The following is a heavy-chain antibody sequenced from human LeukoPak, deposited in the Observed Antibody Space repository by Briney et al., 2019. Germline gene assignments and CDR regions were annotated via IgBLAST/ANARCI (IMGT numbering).Heavy chain of an antibody. D-gene: IGHD3-3*01. J-gene: IGHJ6*02. V-gene: IGHV3-74*01. CDR1: GFTFIRYW. Sequence: GRSLRLSCAASGFTFIRYWMHWFRQAPGKGLEWVSRINNDGRSASYADSVKGRFTISRANAKNTLYLQMSSLRAEDTAIYYCTRGGSRFLEWFSSTYSGMDVWGQGTTVTVSS. CDR3: TRGGSRFLEWFSSTYSGMDV. CDR2: INNDGRSA.